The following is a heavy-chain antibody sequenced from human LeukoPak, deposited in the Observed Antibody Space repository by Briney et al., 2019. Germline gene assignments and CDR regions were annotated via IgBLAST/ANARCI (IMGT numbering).Heavy chain of an antibody. J-gene: IGHJ4*02. V-gene: IGHV4-39*07. CDR3: PTDQQLVNY. D-gene: IGHD6-13*01. Sequence: SETLSFTSTVSACSISSSSYYRGWLRQPPGKGLEWIGSIYYSGSTYYNPSLMSRATISVDTSKNRFSLRLSSVTAADTAVYYCPTDQQLVNYWGQGTLVTVSS. CDR1: ACSISSSSYY. CDR2: IYYSGST.